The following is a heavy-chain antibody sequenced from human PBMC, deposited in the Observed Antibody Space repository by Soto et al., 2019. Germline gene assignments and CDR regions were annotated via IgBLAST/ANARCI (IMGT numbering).Heavy chain of an antibody. V-gene: IGHV4-30-4*01. Sequence: QVQLQESGPGLVKPSQSVSLTCTVSGVSISSGDYYWSWIRQPPGKGLEWIGYIYYSGNTNYARSLGSRLTISIDTSRNQFSLHLMSVTAADTAIYYCARYTNFSPYYHGVDVWGQGTTVTVSS. CDR3: ARYTNFSPYYHGVDV. J-gene: IGHJ6*02. CDR2: IYYSGNT. D-gene: IGHD2-8*01. CDR1: GVSISSGDYY.